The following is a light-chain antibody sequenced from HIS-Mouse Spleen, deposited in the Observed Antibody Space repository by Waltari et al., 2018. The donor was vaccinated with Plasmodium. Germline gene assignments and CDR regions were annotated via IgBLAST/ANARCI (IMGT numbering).Light chain of an antibody. CDR3: QQYGASPYT. J-gene: IGKJ3*01. Sequence: PGQAPTLLVYTASGRATGIPDRFSGSGTGTDFTLNINRLKPEDFAVYYCQQYGASPYTFGPGTKVDFK. V-gene: IGKV3-20*01. CDR2: TAS.